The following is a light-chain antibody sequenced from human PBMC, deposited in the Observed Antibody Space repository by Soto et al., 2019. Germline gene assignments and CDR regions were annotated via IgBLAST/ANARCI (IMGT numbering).Light chain of an antibody. Sequence: QSALTQPRSVSGSPGQSVTISCTGTSSDVGTYNYVSWYQQHPGKAPKLMIYDVSKRPSGVPDRFSGSKSDNTASLTISGLQAEDEADYYCFSYAGYYILKFGGGTKLTVL. J-gene: IGLJ2*01. V-gene: IGLV2-11*01. CDR2: DVS. CDR1: SSDVGTYNY. CDR3: FSYAGYYILK.